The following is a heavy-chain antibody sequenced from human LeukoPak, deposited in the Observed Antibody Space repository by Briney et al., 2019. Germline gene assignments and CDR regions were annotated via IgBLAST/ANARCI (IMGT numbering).Heavy chain of an antibody. CDR3: ATVGLRAFDY. CDR1: GFTFSNSG. J-gene: IGHJ4*02. V-gene: IGHV3-23*01. D-gene: IGHD3/OR15-3a*01. CDR2: ISTDAGET. Sequence: GGTLRLSCAASGFTFSNSGMSWVRQAPGKGLEWVSAISTDAGETHYADSVKGRFTISRDNSKNTVSLQMSSLRSEDTAVYYCATVGLRAFDYWGQGTLVTVSS.